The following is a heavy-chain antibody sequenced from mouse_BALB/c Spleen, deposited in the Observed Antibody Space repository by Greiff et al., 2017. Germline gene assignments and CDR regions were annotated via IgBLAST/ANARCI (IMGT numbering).Heavy chain of an antibody. CDR3: ARSTMTYYFDY. CDR2: ISSGSSTI. CDR1: GFTFSSFG. J-gene: IGHJ2*01. V-gene: IGHV5-17*02. D-gene: IGHD2-4*01. Sequence: EVQGVESGGGLVQPGGSRKLSCAASGFTFSSFGMHWVRQAPEKGLEWVAYISSGSSTIYYADTVKGRFTISRDNPKNTLFLQMTSLRSEDTAMYYCARSTMTYYFDYWGQGTTLTVSS.